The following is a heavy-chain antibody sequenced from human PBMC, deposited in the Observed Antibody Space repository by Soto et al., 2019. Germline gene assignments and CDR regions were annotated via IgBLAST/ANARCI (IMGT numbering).Heavy chain of an antibody. V-gene: IGHV3-7*01. CDR3: ARGPYDSGSYYFDY. Sequence: GGSLRLSCAASGFTFSSYWMSWVRQAPGKGLEWVANIKQDGSEKYYVDSLKGRFTISRDNAKNSLYLQMNSLRAEDTAVYYCARGPYDSGSYYFDYWGHGTLVTVSS. J-gene: IGHJ4*01. CDR1: GFTFSSYW. CDR2: IKQDGSEK. D-gene: IGHD1-26*01.